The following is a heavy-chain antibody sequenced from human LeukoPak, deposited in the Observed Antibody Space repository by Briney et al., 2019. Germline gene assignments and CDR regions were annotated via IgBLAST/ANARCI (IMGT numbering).Heavy chain of an antibody. CDR3: AKELSLSALCWTKYYFDY. V-gene: IGHV3-23*01. D-gene: IGHD3/OR15-3a*01. CDR2: ISGSGGST. CDR1: GFTFSSYG. J-gene: IGHJ4*02. Sequence: PGGPLRLSCAASGFTFSSYGMSWVHQAREKVLEWGSAISGSGGSTYCADSVKRRFTISSDNSTNTLYLQMNSLRAEDTAVYYCAKELSLSALCWTKYYFDYWGQGTLVTVSP.